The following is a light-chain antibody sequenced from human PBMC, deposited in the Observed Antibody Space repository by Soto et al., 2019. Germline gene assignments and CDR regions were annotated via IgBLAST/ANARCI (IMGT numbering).Light chain of an antibody. CDR2: AAS. V-gene: IGKV1-8*01. CDR3: QQYYSYPPWT. Sequence: AIRMTHSPSSLSASTVDRVTITCRASQVISSYLAWYQQKPGKAPKLLIYAASTLQRGVPSRCRGSGSGTDFTRNISCLQSEDVVTYYCQQYYSYPPWTCGQGTKVEIK. CDR1: QVISSY. J-gene: IGKJ1*01.